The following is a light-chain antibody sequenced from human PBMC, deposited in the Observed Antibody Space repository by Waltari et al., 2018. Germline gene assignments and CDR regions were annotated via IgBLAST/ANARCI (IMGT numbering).Light chain of an antibody. CDR2: DVS. Sequence: QSALTQPASVSGSPGQSITISCTGTSSDVGVYKYVSWYKQHPGKAPKLMIYDVSSRPSGVSTRFSGSKSGNTASLTISVLQAEDEADYYCSSYTISTTLVFGGGTKLTVL. CDR3: SSYTISTTLV. V-gene: IGLV2-14*03. J-gene: IGLJ2*01. CDR1: SSDVGVYKY.